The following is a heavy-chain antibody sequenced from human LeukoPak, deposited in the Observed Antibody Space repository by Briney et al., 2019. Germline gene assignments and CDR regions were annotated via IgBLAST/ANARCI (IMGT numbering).Heavy chain of an antibody. D-gene: IGHD6-19*01. CDR3: ARDLMGSVAGTVVGAFDI. J-gene: IGHJ3*02. Sequence: GASVKVSCKASGYTFTSYYMHWVRQAPGQGLEWMGIINPSGGSTSYAQKFQGRVTMTRDTSTSTVYMELSSLRSEDTAVYYCARDLMGSVAGTVVGAFDIWGQGTMVTVSS. CDR1: GYTFTSYY. CDR2: INPSGGST. V-gene: IGHV1-46*01.